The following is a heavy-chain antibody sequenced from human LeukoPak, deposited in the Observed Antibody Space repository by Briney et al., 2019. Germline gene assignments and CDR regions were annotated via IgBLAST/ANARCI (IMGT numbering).Heavy chain of an antibody. Sequence: GGSLRLSCEASAFTLSDFWISWVRQTPGKGLEWVANIKQAGNEKHYVDSVKGRFTISRDNAKNSLYLQMNSLRVEDTAVYYCAREGREMTGFDYWGQGTLVTVSP. CDR1: AFTLSDFW. CDR3: AREGREMTGFDY. V-gene: IGHV3-7*01. J-gene: IGHJ4*02. CDR2: IKQAGNEK. D-gene: IGHD1-14*01.